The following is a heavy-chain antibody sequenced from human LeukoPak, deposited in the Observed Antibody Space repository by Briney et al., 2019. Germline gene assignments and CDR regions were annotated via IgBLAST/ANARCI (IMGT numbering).Heavy chain of an antibody. CDR1: GFTFNNFW. J-gene: IGHJ4*02. V-gene: IGHV3-7*01. Sequence: PGGSLRLSCTASGFTFNNFWMSWVRQAPGKGLEWVANIKPDGSEKYYVDSVKGRFTISRDNVNSSLYLQMNSLRAEDTAVYYCAKDPRDDTRKYGSGSYFDYWGQGTLVTVSS. D-gene: IGHD3-10*01. CDR3: AKDPRDDTRKYGSGSYFDY. CDR2: IKPDGSEK.